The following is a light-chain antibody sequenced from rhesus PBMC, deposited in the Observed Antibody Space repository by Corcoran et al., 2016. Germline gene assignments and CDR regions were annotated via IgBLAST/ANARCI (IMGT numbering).Light chain of an antibody. Sequence: DIQMTQSPSSLSASVGDRVTTTCRASQDISNYLAWYQQKPGKTPKLLIYAASGLQSGIPSRFSGSGSGTDFTLSISSLQSEDFATYYCQHYYSIPPTFGQGTKVEIK. CDR3: QHYYSIPPT. V-gene: IGKV1-25*02. CDR1: QDISNY. J-gene: IGKJ1*01. CDR2: AAS.